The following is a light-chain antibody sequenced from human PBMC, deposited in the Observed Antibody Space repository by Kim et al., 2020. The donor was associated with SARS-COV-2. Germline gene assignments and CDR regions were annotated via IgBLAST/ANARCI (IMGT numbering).Light chain of an antibody. CDR3: GTWDDGLSSLV. CDR2: DIF. CDR1: SSNMGGNT. Sequence: GQKVTISCSGSSSNMGGNTLAWYQQLPGTTPKHIMYDIFSQLSGVPDGFSVSQSGASVTLDITGLQTGDEADYYYGTWDDGLSSLVFGGGTKVTVL. V-gene: IGLV1-51*01. J-gene: IGLJ2*01.